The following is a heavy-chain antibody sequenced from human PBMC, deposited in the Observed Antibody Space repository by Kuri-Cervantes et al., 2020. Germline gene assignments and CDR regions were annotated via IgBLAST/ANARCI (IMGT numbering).Heavy chain of an antibody. J-gene: IGHJ4*02. D-gene: IGHD1/OR15-1a*01. Sequence: GGSLRLSCAASGFTFSSYAMHWVRQAPGKGLEWVALISFDGSFTYYADSVRGRFTISRDNSKNMLYLQMNSVRAEDTAVYYCGTVRQGRDYYFDYWGQGILVTVSS. CDR3: GTVRQGRDYYFDY. CDR1: GFTFSSYA. V-gene: IGHV3-30*07. CDR2: ISFDGSFT.